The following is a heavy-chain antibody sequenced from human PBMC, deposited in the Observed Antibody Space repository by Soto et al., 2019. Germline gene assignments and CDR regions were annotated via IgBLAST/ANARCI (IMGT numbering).Heavy chain of an antibody. CDR2: IYWDDDK. D-gene: IGHD4-17*01. Sequence: QITLKESGPTLGKPTQTLTLTCTFSGFSLSTSGVGVGWIRQPPGKALEWLALIYWDDDKRYSPSLKSRLTNPQETPKNQVVLTMTNMDPVDTATYYCAHSHYGDFDYWGQGTLVTVSS. J-gene: IGHJ4*02. CDR1: GFSLSTSGVG. V-gene: IGHV2-5*02. CDR3: AHSHYGDFDY.